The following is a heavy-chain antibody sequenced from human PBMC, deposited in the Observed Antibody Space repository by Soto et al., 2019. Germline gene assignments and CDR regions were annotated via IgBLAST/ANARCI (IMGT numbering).Heavy chain of an antibody. V-gene: IGHV4-34*01. Sequence: PSETLSLTCAVYGGSFSGYYWSWIRQPPGKGLEWIGEINHSGSTNYNPSLKSRVTISVDTSKNQFSLKLSSVTAADTAVYYCARHGGGSKSIAARNLDYWGQGTTVTVSS. CDR2: INHSGST. CDR1: GGSFSGYY. D-gene: IGHD6-6*01. J-gene: IGHJ4*03. CDR3: ARHGGGSKSIAARNLDY.